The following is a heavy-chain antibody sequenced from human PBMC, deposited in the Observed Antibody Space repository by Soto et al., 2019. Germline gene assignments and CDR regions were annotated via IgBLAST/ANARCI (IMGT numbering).Heavy chain of an antibody. D-gene: IGHD2-2*01. CDR3: AKDPGTSSRLTYLDY. V-gene: IGHV3-23*01. CDR1: GFTFSSYA. Sequence: EVQLLESGGDLVQPAGSLRLSCAASGFTFSSYAMSWVRLAPGKGLEWVSAISNSGGGTYYADFVKGRFTISRDNSKNTRYLQMNSLRAEDTALYFCAKDPGTSSRLTYLDYWGQGTLVTVSS. CDR2: ISNSGGGT. J-gene: IGHJ4*02.